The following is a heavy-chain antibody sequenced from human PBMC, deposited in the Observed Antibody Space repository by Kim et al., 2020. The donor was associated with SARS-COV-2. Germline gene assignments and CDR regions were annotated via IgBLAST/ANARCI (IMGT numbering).Heavy chain of an antibody. Sequence: SETLSLTCTVSGGSISSGGYYWSWIRQHPGKGLEWIGYIYYSGSTYYNPSLKSRVTISVDTSKNQFSLKLSSVTAADTAVYYCARGGYGSGSYYSPYYFDYWGQGTLVTVSS. CDR3: ARGGYGSGSYYSPYYFDY. CDR1: GGSISSGGYY. V-gene: IGHV4-31*03. D-gene: IGHD3-10*01. J-gene: IGHJ4*02. CDR2: IYYSGST.